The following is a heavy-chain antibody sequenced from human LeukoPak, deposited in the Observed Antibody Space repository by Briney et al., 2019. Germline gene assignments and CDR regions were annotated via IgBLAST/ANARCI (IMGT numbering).Heavy chain of an antibody. Sequence: SETLSLTCTVSGGSISGHYWSWIRQSPGKGLEWIGYIRYTGATNYNPYLQSRITISVDMPKSQFSLRLNSVTAADTAVYYCARLHALGAEEFDPWGQGTLVTVSS. V-gene: IGHV4-59*11. J-gene: IGHJ5*02. CDR1: GGSISGHY. D-gene: IGHD3-16*01. CDR2: IRYTGAT. CDR3: ARLHALGAEEFDP.